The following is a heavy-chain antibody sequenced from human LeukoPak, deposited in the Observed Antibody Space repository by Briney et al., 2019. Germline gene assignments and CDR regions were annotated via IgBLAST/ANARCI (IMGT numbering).Heavy chain of an antibody. CDR3: ARQHRVTTSSYYGMDV. CDR2: IYDSWSA. Sequence: KPSETLSLICTVPGGSISSYYRSSIRQPPWKGLEWIGYIYDSWSANYNPSLKSRVSISVVASTNQFSLKVKSVTAADTALYYCARQHRVTTSSYYGMDVWCQGTTVTVSS. D-gene: IGHD5-12*01. CDR1: GGSISSYY. J-gene: IGHJ6*02. V-gene: IGHV4-59*08.